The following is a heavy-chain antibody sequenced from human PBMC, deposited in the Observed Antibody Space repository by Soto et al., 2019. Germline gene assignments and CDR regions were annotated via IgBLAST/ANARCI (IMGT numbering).Heavy chain of an antibody. CDR3: AKDMVAVAGTDYFDY. CDR2: ISWNSGSI. D-gene: IGHD6-19*01. V-gene: IGHV3-9*01. J-gene: IGHJ4*02. CDR1: GFTFDDYA. Sequence: GGSLRLSCAASGFTFDDYAMHWVRQAPGKGLEWVSGISWNSGSIGYADSVKGRFTISRDNAKNSLYLQMNSLRAEDTALYYCAKDMVAVAGTDYFDYWGQGSLVTVSS.